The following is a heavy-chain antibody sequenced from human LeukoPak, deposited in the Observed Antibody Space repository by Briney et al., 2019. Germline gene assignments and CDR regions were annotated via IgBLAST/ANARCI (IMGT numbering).Heavy chain of an antibody. CDR3: ARDRELGY. Sequence: SETLSLTCTVSGNSVSSGSYYWSWIRQPPGKGLEWIGYIYGGGSTNYNPSLKSRVTISIDTSKNQFSLRLSSVTAADTAVYYCARDRELGYWGQGALVTVSS. J-gene: IGHJ4*02. CDR2: IYGGGST. V-gene: IGHV4-61*01. D-gene: IGHD3-10*01. CDR1: GNSVSSGSYY.